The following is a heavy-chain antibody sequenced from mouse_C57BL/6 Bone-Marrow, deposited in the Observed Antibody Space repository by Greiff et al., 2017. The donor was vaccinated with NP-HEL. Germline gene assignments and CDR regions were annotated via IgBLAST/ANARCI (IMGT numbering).Heavy chain of an antibody. CDR1: GYTFTSYW. CDR3: ARGRWPYWYFDV. Sequence: QVQLKQPGAELVKPGASVKLSCKASGYTFTSYWMHWVKQRPGQGLEWIGMIHPNSGSTNYNEKFKSKATLTVDKSSSTAYMQLSSLTSEDSAVYYCARGRWPYWYFDVWGTGTTVTVSS. CDR2: IHPNSGST. D-gene: IGHD1-1*02. V-gene: IGHV1-64*01. J-gene: IGHJ1*03.